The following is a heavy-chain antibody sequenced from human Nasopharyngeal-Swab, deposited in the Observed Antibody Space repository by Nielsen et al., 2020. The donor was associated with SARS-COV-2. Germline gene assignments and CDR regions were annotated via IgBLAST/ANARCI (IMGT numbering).Heavy chain of an antibody. Sequence: VRQMPGKGLEWVSSMSGSGRSTYFADSVKGRFTISRDNSKDTLHLQMNSLRAEDTAVYYCAKSMVRGVIMKTGSYMDVWGKGTTVTVSS. CDR3: AKSMVRGVIMKTGSYMDV. CDR2: MSGSGRST. J-gene: IGHJ6*03. V-gene: IGHV3-23*01. D-gene: IGHD3-10*01.